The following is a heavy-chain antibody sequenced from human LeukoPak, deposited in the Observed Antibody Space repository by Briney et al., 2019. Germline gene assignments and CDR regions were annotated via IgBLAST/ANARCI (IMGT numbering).Heavy chain of an antibody. CDR3: ARMGLNLLGYPTYFDY. V-gene: IGHV4-4*07. CDR2: IYTSGST. J-gene: IGHJ4*02. D-gene: IGHD3-16*02. Sequence: SETLSLTCTVSGGSISSYYWSWIRQPAGKGLEWIGRIYTSGSTNYNPSLKSRVTISVDTSKNQFSLKLSSVTAADTAVYYCARMGLNLLGYPTYFDYWGQGTLVTVSS. CDR1: GGSISSYY.